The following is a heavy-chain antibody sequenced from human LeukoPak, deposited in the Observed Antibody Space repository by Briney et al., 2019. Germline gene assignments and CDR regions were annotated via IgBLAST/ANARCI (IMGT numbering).Heavy chain of an antibody. Sequence: SETLSLTCTVSGVSISSSSFYWGWIRQPPGKGLEWIGGISSSGSTYYNPSLKSRVTMSVDTSKNQFSLKLSSVTAADTAVYYCARDGPMVRGVILLDYWGQGTLVTVSS. CDR3: ARDGPMVRGVILLDY. CDR2: ISSSGST. V-gene: IGHV4-39*07. J-gene: IGHJ4*02. D-gene: IGHD3-10*01. CDR1: GVSISSSSFY.